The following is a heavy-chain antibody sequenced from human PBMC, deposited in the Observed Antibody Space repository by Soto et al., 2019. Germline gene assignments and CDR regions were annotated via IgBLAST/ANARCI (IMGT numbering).Heavy chain of an antibody. J-gene: IGHJ4*02. V-gene: IGHV3-23*01. CDR3: AAELGASRGPFDN. D-gene: IGHD3-16*01. Sequence: GGSLRLSCVISVFPFGANAMSWVRQAPGKGLEWVSGLSNTGRRTYYADSVKGRFTISRDNSENTVYLQMNSLRVEDTAVYYWAAELGASRGPFDNWGQGTLVTVSS. CDR1: VFPFGANA. CDR2: LSNTGRRT.